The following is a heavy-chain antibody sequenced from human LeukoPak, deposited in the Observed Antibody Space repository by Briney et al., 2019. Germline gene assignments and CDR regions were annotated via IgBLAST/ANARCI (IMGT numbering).Heavy chain of an antibody. Sequence: PSGTLSLTCAVSGGTINSNWWSWVRQSPGKGLEWIGEISHSGSTHYNPSLKSRVTISVEKSKNQFSLNLDSVTAADTAVYYCARAAAFNLDYWGQGTLVTVSS. D-gene: IGHD1-14*01. V-gene: IGHV4-4*02. CDR3: ARAAAFNLDY. J-gene: IGHJ4*02. CDR2: ISHSGST. CDR1: GGTINSNW.